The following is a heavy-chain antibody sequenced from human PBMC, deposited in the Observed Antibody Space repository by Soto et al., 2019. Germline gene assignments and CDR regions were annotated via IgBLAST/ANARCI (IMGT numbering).Heavy chain of an antibody. Sequence: QVQLQESGPGLVKPSETLSLTCTVSGGSISSYYWSWIRQPPGKGLEWIGYIYYSGSTNYNPSLKSRVSXXVXTXKTQFSLKLSSVTAADTAVYYCARGSTGYSSSWYRYWGQGTLVTVSS. D-gene: IGHD6-13*01. J-gene: IGHJ4*02. V-gene: IGHV4-59*08. CDR2: IYYSGST. CDR3: ARGSTGYSSSWYRY. CDR1: GGSISSYY.